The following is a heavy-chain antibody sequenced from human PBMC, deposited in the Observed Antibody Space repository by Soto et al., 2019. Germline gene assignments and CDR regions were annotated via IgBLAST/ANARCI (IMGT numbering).Heavy chain of an antibody. CDR3: ARGDIVVVPAAYYYYYYGMDV. J-gene: IGHJ6*02. CDR2: INHSGST. D-gene: IGHD2-2*01. V-gene: IGHV4-34*01. Sequence: SETLSLTCTVSGGSFSGYYWSWIRQPPGKGLEWIGEINHSGSTNYNPSLKSRVTISVDTSKNQFSLKLSSVTAADTAVYYCARGDIVVVPAAYYYYYYGMDVWGQGTTVTVPS. CDR1: GGSFSGYY.